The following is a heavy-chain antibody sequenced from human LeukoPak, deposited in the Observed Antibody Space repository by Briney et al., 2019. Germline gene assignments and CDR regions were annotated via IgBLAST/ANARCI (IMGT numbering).Heavy chain of an antibody. CDR2: ISTSGGTV. V-gene: IGHV3-48*03. Sequence: QPGGSLRLSCAASGFSFSNYEMNWVRQAPGKGLEWLSYISTSGGTVYYADSVKGRFTISRDNAKNSLYLQMNSLRAEDTAVYYCARDGYYGSGSYDYWGQGTLVTVSS. J-gene: IGHJ4*02. CDR1: GFSFSNYE. D-gene: IGHD3-10*01. CDR3: ARDGYYGSGSYDY.